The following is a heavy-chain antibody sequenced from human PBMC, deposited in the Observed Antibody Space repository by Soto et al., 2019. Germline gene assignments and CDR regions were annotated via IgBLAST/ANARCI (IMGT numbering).Heavy chain of an antibody. Sequence: QITLKESGPTLVKPTQTLTLTCTFSGFSLTTSGVGVGWIRQPPGKALEWLALIYWDDDKRYSPSLKSRLTITKDTSKNQVVLAMTNMDPVDTATYYCAHRDGFGEFKYWGQGTLVTVSS. J-gene: IGHJ4*02. CDR1: GFSLTTSGVG. CDR3: AHRDGFGEFKY. D-gene: IGHD3-10*01. V-gene: IGHV2-5*02. CDR2: IYWDDDK.